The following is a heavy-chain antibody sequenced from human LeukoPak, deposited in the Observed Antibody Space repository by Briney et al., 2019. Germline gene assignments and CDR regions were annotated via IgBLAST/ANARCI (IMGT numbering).Heavy chain of an antibody. CDR1: GFTFSNFV. V-gene: IGHV3-23*01. J-gene: IGHJ4*02. Sequence: GGSLRLSCAASGFTFSNFVMSWVRQAPGKGLEWVSTISDSGGRAYYADSVKGRFTISRDNSKNTLYLQMSSLRTEDTAVYYCAKDRFEYDILTGYSDYWGQGTLVTVSS. D-gene: IGHD3-9*01. CDR2: ISDSGGRA. CDR3: AKDRFEYDILTGYSDY.